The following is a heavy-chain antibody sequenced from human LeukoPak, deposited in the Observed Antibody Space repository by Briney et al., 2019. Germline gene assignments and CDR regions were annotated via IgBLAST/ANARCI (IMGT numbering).Heavy chain of an antibody. CDR1: GHTFTTSW. J-gene: IGHJ4*02. CDR2: INPGDSDT. V-gene: IGHV5-51*01. Sequence: GESLKISCKGSGHTFTTSWIGWVRQMPGKGLEWMAIINPGDSDTRYSPSFQGQVTISADKSISTAYLQWSSLEASDTAMYYCARQGGSGVSLDYWGQGTLVTVSS. D-gene: IGHD3-10*01. CDR3: ARQGGSGVSLDY.